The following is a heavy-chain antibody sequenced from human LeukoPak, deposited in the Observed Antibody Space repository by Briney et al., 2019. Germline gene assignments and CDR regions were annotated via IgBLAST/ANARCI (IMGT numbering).Heavy chain of an antibody. CDR1: GGSIGSSSYY. J-gene: IGHJ1*01. D-gene: IGHD6-6*01. V-gene: IGHV4-39*07. CDR2: IYYSGST. CDR3: ARGGAARLHFQN. Sequence: SETLSLTCTVSGGSIGSSSYYWGWIRQPPGKGLEWIGSIYYSGSTYYNPSLKSRVTISVDTSKNQFSLNLNSVTAADTAVYYCARGGAARLHFQNWGQGTLVTVSS.